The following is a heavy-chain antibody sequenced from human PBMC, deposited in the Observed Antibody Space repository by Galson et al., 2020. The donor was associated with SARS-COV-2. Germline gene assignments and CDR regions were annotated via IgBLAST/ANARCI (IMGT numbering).Heavy chain of an antibody. CDR3: AGEYQLLPNWFDA. J-gene: IGHJ5*02. Sequence: ASVTVSCKASGYTFTDYFMHWVRQAPAQGLEWMGRINPNSGGTNYAQKLQGRVTMTRDTSITTAYMELSRLRSDDTAVYYCAGEYQLLPNWFDAWGQGTLVTVSS. CDR2: INPNSGGT. CDR1: GYTFTDYF. V-gene: IGHV1-2*06. D-gene: IGHD2-2*01.